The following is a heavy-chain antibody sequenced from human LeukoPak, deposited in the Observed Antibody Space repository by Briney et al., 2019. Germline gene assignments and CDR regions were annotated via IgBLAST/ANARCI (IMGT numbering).Heavy chain of an antibody. CDR1: GYKFTSYS. J-gene: IGHJ5*02. D-gene: IGHD3-16*01. V-gene: IGHV1-3*03. CDR2: INVGNGNT. Sequence: GASVKVSCKTSGYKFTSYSMHWVRQAPRQRFEWMGWINVGNGNTEYSQEFQGRVTITRDTSASTVYMELSSLRSDDMAVYYCARLYEGAFDPWGQGTLVTVSS. CDR3: ARLYEGAFDP.